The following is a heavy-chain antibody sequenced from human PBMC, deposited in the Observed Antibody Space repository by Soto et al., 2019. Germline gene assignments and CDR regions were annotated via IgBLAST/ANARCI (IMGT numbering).Heavy chain of an antibody. Sequence: QVTLKESGPVLVKPTETLTLTCTVSGFSLSNARMGVSWIRQPPGKALEWLAHIFSNDEKSYSTSLKSRLTISKDTSKRQVVLTMTNMDPVDTATYYCARPLPQVRWPYYFDYWGQGTLVTVSS. CDR3: ARPLPQVRWPYYFDY. CDR1: GFSLSNARMG. CDR2: IFSNDEK. J-gene: IGHJ4*02. V-gene: IGHV2-26*01. D-gene: IGHD6-13*01.